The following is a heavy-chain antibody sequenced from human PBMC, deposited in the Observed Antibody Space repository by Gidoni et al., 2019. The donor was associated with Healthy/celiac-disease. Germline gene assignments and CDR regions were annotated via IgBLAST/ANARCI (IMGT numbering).Heavy chain of an antibody. J-gene: IGHJ4*02. CDR3: ARDGVLRYFDWLPDFDY. D-gene: IGHD3-9*01. CDR1: GFSFSSYR. Sequence: EVQLVESGGGLVKPVGSLRLSCAASGFSFSSYRMNWVRQAPGKGLEWVSSISSSSSYIYYADSVKGRFTITRDNAKNSLYLQMNSLRAEDTAVYYCARDGVLRYFDWLPDFDYWGQGTLVTVSS. V-gene: IGHV3-21*01. CDR2: ISSSSSYI.